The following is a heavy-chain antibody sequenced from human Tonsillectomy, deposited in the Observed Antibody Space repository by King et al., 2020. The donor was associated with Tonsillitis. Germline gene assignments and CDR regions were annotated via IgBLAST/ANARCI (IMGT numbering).Heavy chain of an antibody. Sequence: QLVQSGAEVKKPGASVKVSCKASGYTFTDYFIHWVRQAPGQGLEWMGWIHPETGGTHYAQQFQGRVTMTRDTSISTAYMELRSLTSDDTAVYYCARAEVFRYFDWLVSFDFWGQGTLVPVSS. V-gene: IGHV1-2*02. CDR2: IHPETGGT. J-gene: IGHJ4*02. D-gene: IGHD3-9*01. CDR1: GYTFTDYF. CDR3: ARAEVFRYFDWLVSFDF.